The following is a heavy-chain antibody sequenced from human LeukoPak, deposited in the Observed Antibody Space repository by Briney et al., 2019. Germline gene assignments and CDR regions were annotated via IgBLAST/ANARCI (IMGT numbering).Heavy chain of an antibody. D-gene: IGHD6-13*01. CDR3: AKDRAYSSSWDDDGAFDI. J-gene: IGHJ3*02. V-gene: IGHV3-23*01. CDR2: ISGSGGST. CDR1: GFTFSSYA. Sequence: PGGSLRLSCAASGFTFSSYAMSWVRQAPGKGLAWVSAISGSGGSTYYADSVKGRFTISRDNSKNTLYLQMNSLRAEDTAVYYCAKDRAYSSSWDDDGAFDIWGQGTMVTVSS.